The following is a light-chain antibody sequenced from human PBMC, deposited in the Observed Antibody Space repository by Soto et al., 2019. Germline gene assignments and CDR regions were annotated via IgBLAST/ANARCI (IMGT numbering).Light chain of an antibody. V-gene: IGKV1-5*01. Sequence: DIQMTQSPSTLSASVGDRVTITCRASQSISSWLAWYQQKPGKAPKLLIYDASRLESGVPSRFSGSSSGTEFTLTVSSLEPDDSAAYYFQHYSTSCETFGQGPKVDIK. CDR1: QSISSW. CDR3: QHYSTSCET. J-gene: IGKJ1*01. CDR2: DAS.